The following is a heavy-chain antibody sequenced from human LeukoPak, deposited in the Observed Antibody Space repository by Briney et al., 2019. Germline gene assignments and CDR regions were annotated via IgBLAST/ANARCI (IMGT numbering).Heavy chain of an antibody. D-gene: IGHD2-2*02. CDR1: GGSISSYY. CDR3: ARHSTYCSSTSCHKRNYYSYRDV. V-gene: IGHV4-59*08. Sequence: PSETLSLTCTVSGGSISSYYWSWIRQPPGKGLEWIGYIYYSGSTNYNPSLKSRVTISVDTSKNQFSLKLSSVTAADTAVYYCARHSTYCSSTSCHKRNYYSYRDVWGKGTTVTVSS. J-gene: IGHJ6*03. CDR2: IYYSGST.